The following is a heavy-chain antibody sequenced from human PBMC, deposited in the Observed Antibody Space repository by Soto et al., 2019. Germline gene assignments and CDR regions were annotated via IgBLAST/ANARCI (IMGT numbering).Heavy chain of an antibody. CDR1: GFTFSSYG. J-gene: IGHJ4*02. CDR3: AKDGGGGQHIAAAGTYVWYYFDY. Sequence: QVQLVESGGGVVQPGRSLRLSCAASGFTFSSYGMHWVRQAPGKGLEWVAVISYDGSNKYYADSVKGRFTISRDNSKNTLYLQMNSLRAEDTAVYHCAKDGGGGQHIAAAGTYVWYYFDYWGQGTLVTVSS. CDR2: ISYDGSNK. V-gene: IGHV3-30*18. D-gene: IGHD6-13*01.